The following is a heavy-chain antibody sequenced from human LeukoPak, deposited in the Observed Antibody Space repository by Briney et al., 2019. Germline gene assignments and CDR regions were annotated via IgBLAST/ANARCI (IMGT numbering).Heavy chain of an antibody. CDR1: GFTFSSYG. CDR3: AKPGSPELGGFGY. CDR2: ISYDGSNK. J-gene: IGHJ4*02. D-gene: IGHD1-14*01. V-gene: IGHV3-30*18. Sequence: PGGSLRLSCAASGFTFSSYGMHWVRQAPGKGLEWVAVISYDGSNKYYADSVKGRFTISRDNSKNTLYLQMNSLRAEDTAVYYCAKPGSPELGGFGYWGQGTLVTVSS.